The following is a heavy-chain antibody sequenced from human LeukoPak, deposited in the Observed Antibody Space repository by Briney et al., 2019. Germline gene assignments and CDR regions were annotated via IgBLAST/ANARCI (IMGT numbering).Heavy chain of an antibody. CDR2: ISGSGGRT. V-gene: IGHV3-23*01. CDR1: GFTFSSYA. D-gene: IGHD3-22*01. CDR3: ARAKFDSSRYYYRGFDI. J-gene: IGHJ3*02. Sequence: GGSLRLSCAASGFTFSSYAMSWVRQAPGKGLEWVSSISGSGGRTYYADSVKGRFTISRDNAKNSLYLQMNSLRAEDTAVYYCARAKFDSSRYYYRGFDIWGQGTMVTVSS.